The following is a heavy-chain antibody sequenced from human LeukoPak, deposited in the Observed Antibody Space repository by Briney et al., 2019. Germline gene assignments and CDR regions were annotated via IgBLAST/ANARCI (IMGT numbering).Heavy chain of an antibody. CDR3: ARDPHDYGDSGDY. V-gene: IGHV4-38-2*02. CDR1: GYSISSGYY. D-gene: IGHD4-17*01. J-gene: IGHJ4*02. CDR2: IYHSGST. Sequence: SETLSLTCTVSGYSISSGYYWGWIRQPPGKGLEWIGSIYHSGSTYYNPSLKSRVTISVDTSKNQFSLKLSSVTAADTAVYYCARDPHDYGDSGDYWGQGTLVTVSS.